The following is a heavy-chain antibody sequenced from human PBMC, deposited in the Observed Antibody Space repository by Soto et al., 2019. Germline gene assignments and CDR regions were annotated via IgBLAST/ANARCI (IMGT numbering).Heavy chain of an antibody. CDR1: GGSISSSSYY. CDR2: IYYSGST. V-gene: IGHV4-39*01. Sequence: QLQLQESGPGLVKPSETLSLTCTVSGGSISSSSYYWGWIRQPPGKGLEWIGSIYYSGSTYYNPSLKSRVTISVDTSNNQSSLKLSSVTAADTAVYYCAISIYDFWSGRSADGMDLWGQGTTVTVSS. D-gene: IGHD3-3*01. CDR3: AISIYDFWSGRSADGMDL. J-gene: IGHJ6*02.